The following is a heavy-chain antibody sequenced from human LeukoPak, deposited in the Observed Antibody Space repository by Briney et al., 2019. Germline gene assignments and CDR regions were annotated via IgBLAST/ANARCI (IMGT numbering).Heavy chain of an antibody. CDR3: AKDRSSSWYGDYFDY. J-gene: IGHJ4*02. D-gene: IGHD6-13*01. CDR1: GFTFSGYG. V-gene: IGHV3-30*02. CDR2: IRYDGSNK. Sequence: GGSLRLSCAASGFTFSGYGMHWVRQAPGKGLEWVAFIRYDGSNKYYADSVKGRFTISRDNSKNTLYLQMNSLRAEDTAVYYCAKDRSSSWYGDYFDYWGQGTLVTVSS.